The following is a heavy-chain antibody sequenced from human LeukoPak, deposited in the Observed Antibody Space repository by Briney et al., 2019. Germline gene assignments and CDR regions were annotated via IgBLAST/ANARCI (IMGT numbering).Heavy chain of an antibody. Sequence: PGGSLRLSCAASGFTFSSYAMSWVRQAPGKGLEWVSAISGSGGSTYYADSVKGRSTISRDNSKNSLFLLMNSLRAEDTAVYYCVSSTYYYDLTGSTLFDYWGQGTLVTVSS. V-gene: IGHV3-23*01. D-gene: IGHD3-22*01. CDR1: GFTFSSYA. CDR3: VSSTYYYDLTGSTLFDY. CDR2: ISGSGGST. J-gene: IGHJ4*02.